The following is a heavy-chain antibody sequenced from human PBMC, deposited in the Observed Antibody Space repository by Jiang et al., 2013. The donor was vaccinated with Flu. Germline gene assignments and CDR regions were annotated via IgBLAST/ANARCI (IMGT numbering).Heavy chain of an antibody. CDR3: ARDLAYYYGSGSYPY. V-gene: IGHV4-34*01. CDR2: INHSGST. CDR1: GGSFSGYY. D-gene: IGHD3-10*01. J-gene: IGHJ4*02. Sequence: LKPSETLSLTCAVYGGSFSGYYWSWIRQPPGKGLEWIGEINHSGSTNYNPSLKSRVTISVDTSKNQFSLKLSSVTAADTAVYYCARDLAYYYGSGSYPYWGQGTLVTVSS.